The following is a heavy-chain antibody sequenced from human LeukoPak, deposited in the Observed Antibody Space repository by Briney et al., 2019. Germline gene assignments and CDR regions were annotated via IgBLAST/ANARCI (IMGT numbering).Heavy chain of an antibody. J-gene: IGHJ4*02. CDR1: RFTFSSYS. Sequence: GGSLRLSCAASRFTFSSYSMNWVREAPGEGLEWVSSISSSGSYIYYADSVKGRFTISRDNAKNSLYLQMNSLRAEDTAVYYCARGVVAAPPTLDYWGQGTLVTVSS. D-gene: IGHD2-15*01. CDR3: ARGVVAAPPTLDY. V-gene: IGHV3-21*04. CDR2: ISSSGSYI.